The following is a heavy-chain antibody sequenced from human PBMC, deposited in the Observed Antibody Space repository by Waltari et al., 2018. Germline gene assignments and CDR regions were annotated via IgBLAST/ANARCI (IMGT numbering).Heavy chain of an antibody. D-gene: IGHD1-20*01. CDR1: GITFTNYA. Sequence: EVQLLESGGDLVQPGGSLSLSCAASGITFTNYAINWVRLAPGTGLGWVSAISVSDGTYYADSVKGRFTISRDTSKNTVYLQMNGLRAEDTAVYYCATPFYNWDDPLHSWGQGTLVTVSS. CDR2: ISVSDGT. J-gene: IGHJ4*02. V-gene: IGHV3-23*01. CDR3: ATPFYNWDDPLHS.